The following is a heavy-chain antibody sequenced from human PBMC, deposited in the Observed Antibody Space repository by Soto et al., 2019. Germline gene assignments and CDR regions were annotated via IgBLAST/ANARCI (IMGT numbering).Heavy chain of an antibody. D-gene: IGHD6-25*01. J-gene: IGHJ6*02. CDR1: GGTFSSSA. Sequence: QVQLVQSGAEVKKPGSSVKVSCKASGGTFSSSAISCVRQAPGQGLEWMGAIIPVFGTAHYAQKSQGRVTITADKPMSTANMELSRLRSEDTAVYCCARGRPERGKDVWGQGTTVTVSS. CDR3: ARGRPERGKDV. CDR2: IIPVFGTA. V-gene: IGHV1-69*06.